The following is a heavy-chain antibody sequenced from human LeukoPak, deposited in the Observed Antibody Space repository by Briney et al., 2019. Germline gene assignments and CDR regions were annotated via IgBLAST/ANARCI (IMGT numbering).Heavy chain of an antibody. CDR1: GGSISSYY. J-gene: IGHJ6*03. V-gene: IGHV4-59*01. D-gene: IGHD3-3*01. CDR3: ARCNGFLEWSTYYYYYYMDV. Sequence: PSETLSLTCTVSGGSISSYYWSWIRQPPGKGLEWIGYIYYSGSTNYNPSLKSRVTISVDTSKNQFSLKLSSVTAADTAVYYCARCNGFLEWSTYYYYYYMDVWGKGTTVTVSS. CDR2: IYYSGST.